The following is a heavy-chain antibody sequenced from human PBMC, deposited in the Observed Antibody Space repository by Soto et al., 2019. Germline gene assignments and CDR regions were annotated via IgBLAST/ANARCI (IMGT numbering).Heavy chain of an antibody. V-gene: IGHV4-39*01. CDR3: ASSIVVVPAGIDP. Sequence: PSETLSLTCTVSGGSISSSSYYWGWIRQPPGKGLEWIGSIYYSGSTYYNPSLKSRVTISVDTSKNQFSLKLSSVTAADTAVYYCASSIVVVPAGIDPWGQGTPVTVSS. D-gene: IGHD2-2*01. CDR2: IYYSGST. CDR1: GGSISSSSYY. J-gene: IGHJ5*02.